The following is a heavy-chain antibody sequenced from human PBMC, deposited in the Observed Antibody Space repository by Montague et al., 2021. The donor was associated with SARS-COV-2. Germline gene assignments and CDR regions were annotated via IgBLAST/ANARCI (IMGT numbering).Heavy chain of an antibody. CDR1: SGSIRSGSYY. Sequence: TLSLTCSVSSGSIRSGSYYWTWIRQPAGKGLEWIGRIYTGGTTHYNPSLKSRVTISLDTSKNQFSLNLTSVTAADTAVYFCARDAGGAAAGKGRYFDLWGRGTLVTVSS. J-gene: IGHJ2*01. CDR2: IYTGGTT. D-gene: IGHD6-13*01. V-gene: IGHV4-61*02. CDR3: ARDAGGAAAGKGRYFDL.